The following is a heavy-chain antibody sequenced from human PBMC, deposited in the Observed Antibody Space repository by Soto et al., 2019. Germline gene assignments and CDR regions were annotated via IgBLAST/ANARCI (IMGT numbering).Heavy chain of an antibody. V-gene: IGHV1-3*01. D-gene: IGHD2-2*01. Sequence: GASVKVSCKASGYTFTSYAMHWVRQAPGQRLEWMGWINAGNGNTKYSQKFQGRVTITRDTSASTAYMELSSLRSEDTAVYYCATCISTSCYELDYWGQGTLVTVSS. CDR1: GYTFTSYA. CDR2: INAGNGNT. CDR3: ATCISTSCYELDY. J-gene: IGHJ4*02.